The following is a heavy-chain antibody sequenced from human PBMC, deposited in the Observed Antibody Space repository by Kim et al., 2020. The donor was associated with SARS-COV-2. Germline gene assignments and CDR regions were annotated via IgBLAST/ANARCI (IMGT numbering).Heavy chain of an antibody. J-gene: IGHJ3*02. V-gene: IGHV4-31*02. CDR3: ARDDAFDI. CDR2: GNT. Sequence: GNTYYNPSLKSRVTISVDTSKNPFSLKLSSVTAADTAVYYCARDDAFDIWGQGTMVTVSS.